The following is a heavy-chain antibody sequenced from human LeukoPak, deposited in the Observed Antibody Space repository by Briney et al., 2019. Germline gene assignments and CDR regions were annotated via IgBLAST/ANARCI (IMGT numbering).Heavy chain of an antibody. V-gene: IGHV3-21*04. CDR2: ISSSSSYI. CDR3: AKEGYSYGYGDY. D-gene: IGHD5-18*01. J-gene: IGHJ4*02. Sequence: GGSLRLSCAASGFTFSSYSMNWVRQAPGKGLEWVSSISSSSSYIYYADSVKGRFTISRDNSKNTLYLQMNSLRAEDTAVYYCAKEGYSYGYGDYWGQGTLVTVSS. CDR1: GFTFSSYS.